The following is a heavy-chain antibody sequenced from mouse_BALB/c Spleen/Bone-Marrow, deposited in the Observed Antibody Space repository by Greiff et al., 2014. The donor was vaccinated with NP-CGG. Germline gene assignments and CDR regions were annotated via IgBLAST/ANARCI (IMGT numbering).Heavy chain of an antibody. V-gene: IGHV2-6-5*01. CDR2: IWGGGST. CDR3: AKQYGNYDWYFDV. J-gene: IGHJ1*01. D-gene: IGHD2-1*01. CDR1: GFSLNDYG. Sequence: VKLVESGPGLVAPSQSLSITCTVSGFSLNDYGVSWIRQPPGKGLEWLGVIWGGGSTYYNSALKSRLSISKDSSKSQVFLKMNSLQTDDTAMYYCAKQYGNYDWYFDVWGAGITVTVSS.